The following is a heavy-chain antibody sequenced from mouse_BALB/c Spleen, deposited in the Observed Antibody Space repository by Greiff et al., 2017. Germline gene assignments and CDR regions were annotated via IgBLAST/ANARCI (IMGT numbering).Heavy chain of an antibody. J-gene: IGHJ2*01. V-gene: IGHV14-4*02. CDR1: GFNIKDYY. CDR3: NAEGYDDSPAY. CDR2: IDPENGDT. D-gene: IGHD2-2*01. Sequence: EVQLMESGAELVRSGASVKLSCTASGFNIKDYYMHWVKQRPEQGLEWIGWIDPENGDTEYAPKFQGKATMTADTSSNTAYLQLSSLTSEDTAVYYCNAEGYDDSPAYWGQGTTLTVSS.